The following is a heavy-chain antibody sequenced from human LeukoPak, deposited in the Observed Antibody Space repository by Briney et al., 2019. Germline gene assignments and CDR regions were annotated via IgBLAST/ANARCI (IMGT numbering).Heavy chain of an antibody. CDR2: ISWNSGLI. CDR3: AKVGIFGLVTYYFDY. Sequence: GGSLRLSCAASGFTFDEYAMHWARQAPGKGLEWVSGISWNSGLIDYADSVKGRFTISRDNAKNSLYLQMDSLKAEDTAFYYCAKVGIFGLVTYYFDYWGQGTLVTVSS. V-gene: IGHV3-9*01. J-gene: IGHJ4*02. CDR1: GFTFDEYA. D-gene: IGHD3/OR15-3a*01.